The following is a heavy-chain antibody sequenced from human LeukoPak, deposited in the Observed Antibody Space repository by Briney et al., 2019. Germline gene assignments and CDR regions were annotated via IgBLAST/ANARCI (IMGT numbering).Heavy chain of an antibody. D-gene: IGHD6-13*01. J-gene: IGHJ4*02. V-gene: IGHV4-34*01. CDR3: ARAAAAGHAFGEYYFDY. Sequence: SETLSLTCAVYGGSFSGYYWSWIRQPPGKGLEWIGEINHSGSTNYNPSLKSRVTISVDTSKNQFSLKLSSVTAADTAVYYCARAAAAGHAFGEYYFDYWGQGTLVTVSS. CDR2: INHSGST. CDR1: GGSFSGYY.